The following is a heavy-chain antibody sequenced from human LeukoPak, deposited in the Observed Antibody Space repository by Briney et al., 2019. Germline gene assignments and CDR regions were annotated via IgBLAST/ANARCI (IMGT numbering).Heavy chain of an antibody. CDR3: AKDRVAVDYMDV. CDR2: IQNDGSNE. V-gene: IGHV3-30*02. Sequence: PGGSLRLSCAASGFTFRSYGMHWVRQAPGKGLEWVAYIQNDGSNEQYADSVKGRFSISRDSSKNTLYLQMNSLRAEDTAIYHCAKDRVAVDYMDVWGKGTTVTISS. D-gene: IGHD2-15*01. J-gene: IGHJ6*03. CDR1: GFTFRSYG.